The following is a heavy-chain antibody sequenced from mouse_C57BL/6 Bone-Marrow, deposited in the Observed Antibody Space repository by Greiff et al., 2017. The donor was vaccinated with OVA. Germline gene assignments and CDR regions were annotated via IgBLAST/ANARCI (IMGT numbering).Heavy chain of an antibody. CDR1: GFNIKDDY. V-gene: IGHV14-4*01. CDR2: IDPENGDT. Sequence: EVKLVESGAELVRPGASVKLSCTASGFNIKDDYMHWVKQRPEQGLEWIGWIDPENGDTEYASKFQGKATITADTSSNTAYLQLSSLTSEDTAVYYCIYDGYYWYFDVWGTGTTVTVSS. D-gene: IGHD2-3*01. J-gene: IGHJ1*03. CDR3: IYDGYYWYFDV.